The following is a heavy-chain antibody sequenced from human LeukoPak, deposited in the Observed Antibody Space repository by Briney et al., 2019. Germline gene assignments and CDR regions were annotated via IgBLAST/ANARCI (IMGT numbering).Heavy chain of an antibody. D-gene: IGHD6-19*01. CDR3: ARLFSRGWPYFYGLDA. CDR2: AYYGADT. V-gene: IGHV4-34*11. CDR1: GGSFSGYY. Sequence: PSETLSLTCAVYGGSFSGYYWSWIRQPPGKGLEWVGCAYYGADTYSNPSLKSRVTISFDTSKNQFSLSLTSVTAADTAVYFCARLFSRGWPYFYGLDAWGQGTTVTVSS. J-gene: IGHJ6*02.